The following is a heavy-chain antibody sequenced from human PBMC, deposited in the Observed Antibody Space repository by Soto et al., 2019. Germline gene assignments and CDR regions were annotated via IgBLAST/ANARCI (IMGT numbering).Heavy chain of an antibody. CDR3: ARERRYYYDSSGYYSDFDY. CDR1: GYTFTSYY. J-gene: IGHJ4*02. V-gene: IGHV1-46*01. CDR2: INPSGGNS. Sequence: GASVKVSCKASGYTFTSYYMHWARQAPGQGLEWMGIINPSGGNSSYAQKFQGRVTMTTDTSTSTAYMELRSLRSDDTAVYYCARERRYYYDSSGYYSDFDYWGQGTLVTVSS. D-gene: IGHD3-22*01.